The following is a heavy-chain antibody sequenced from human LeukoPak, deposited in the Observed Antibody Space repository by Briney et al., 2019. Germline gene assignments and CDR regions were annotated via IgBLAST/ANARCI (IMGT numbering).Heavy chain of an antibody. J-gene: IGHJ6*03. Sequence: TGGSLRLSCAASGFTFDDYAMHWVRQAPGKGLEWVSGISWNSGSIGYADSVKGRFTISRDNSKNTLYLQMNSLRAEDTAVYYCAKAGGTTWWVRQSWDYYYMDVWGKGTTVTISS. CDR2: ISWNSGSI. D-gene: IGHD2-15*01. CDR1: GFTFDDYA. V-gene: IGHV3-9*01. CDR3: AKAGGTTWWVRQSWDYYYMDV.